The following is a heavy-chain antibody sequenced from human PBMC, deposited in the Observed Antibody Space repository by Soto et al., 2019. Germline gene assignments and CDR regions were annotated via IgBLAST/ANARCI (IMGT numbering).Heavy chain of an antibody. CDR1: GFTFNDYY. V-gene: IGHV3-11*01. J-gene: IGHJ4*02. CDR3: AREVRTSGWFRRLDS. Sequence: GSLRLSCAVSGFTFNDYYMSWIRQAPGKGLEWISYISGGGSTTYHADSVRGRFTISRDNAKNSLFLQMNSLRAEDTAVYYCAREVRTSGWFRRLDSWGQGILVTVSS. D-gene: IGHD6-19*01. CDR2: ISGGGSTT.